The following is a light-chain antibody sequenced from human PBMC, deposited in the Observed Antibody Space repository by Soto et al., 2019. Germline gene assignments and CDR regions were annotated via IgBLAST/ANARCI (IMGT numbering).Light chain of an antibody. CDR3: AAWYGSRNNVL. CDR2: GNN. J-gene: IGLJ2*01. Sequence: QSVLTQPPSASGTPGQRVTISCSGSGSSIGTYTVNWYRQLPATAPKHLIYGNNKRPSGVPARFSCSTYGTSASLAISGVQYEDDEEDYYAAWYGSRNNVLFGGGTKVTVL. CDR1: GSSIGTYT. V-gene: IGLV1-44*01.